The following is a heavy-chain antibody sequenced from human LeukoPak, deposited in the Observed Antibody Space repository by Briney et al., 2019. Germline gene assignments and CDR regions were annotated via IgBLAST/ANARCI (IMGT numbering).Heavy chain of an antibody. D-gene: IGHD2-21*02. CDR3: VRPPAYCAGDCYAFDI. CDR1: GYSFTTYW. CDR2: IYPGDSDT. V-gene: IGHV5-51*01. J-gene: IGHJ3*02. Sequence: GESLKISCKGSGYSFTTYWIGWVRQMPGKGLEWMEIIYPGDSDTRYSPSFQGQVTISADKSISTAYLQWSSLKASDTAIYYCVRPPAYCAGDCYAFDIWGQGTMVTVSS.